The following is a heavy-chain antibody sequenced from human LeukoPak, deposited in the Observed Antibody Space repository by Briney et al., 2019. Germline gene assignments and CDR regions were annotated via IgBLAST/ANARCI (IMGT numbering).Heavy chain of an antibody. V-gene: IGHV3-23*01. CDR2: ISGSGGST. Sequence: GGSLRLSCAVSGITISNYGVNWVRQAPGKGLEWVAGISGSGGSTNYADSVKGRFTISRDNPKNTLYLQMNSLRAEDTAVYFCAKRGVVIRVILVGFHKEAYYFDSWGQGALVTVSS. D-gene: IGHD3-22*01. J-gene: IGHJ4*02. CDR3: AKRGVVIRVILVGFHKEAYYFDS. CDR1: GITISNYG.